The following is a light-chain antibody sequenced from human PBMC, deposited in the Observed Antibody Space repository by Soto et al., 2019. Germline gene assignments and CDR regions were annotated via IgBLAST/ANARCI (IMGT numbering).Light chain of an antibody. J-gene: IGKJ1*01. CDR1: QSVSSN. Sequence: EIVMTQSPSTLSVSPGERATLSCRASQSVSSNLAWYQQKPGQAPRLLIYGASTRATGIPARFSGSGSGTEFTLTISSLQSEDFAVNYCQQYNNWLTWTFGQGTKVYIK. V-gene: IGKV3-15*01. CDR2: GAS. CDR3: QQYNNWLTWT.